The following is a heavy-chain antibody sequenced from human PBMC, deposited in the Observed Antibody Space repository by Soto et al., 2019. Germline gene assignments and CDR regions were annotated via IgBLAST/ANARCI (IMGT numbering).Heavy chain of an antibody. CDR1: AFNFSTYS. J-gene: IGHJ4*02. CDR2: ISSRGSYI. D-gene: IGHD2-2*01. V-gene: IGHV3-21*06. CDR3: ARGSRISSQVRYFDY. Sequence: EVELVESGGGLVKPGGSLRLSCAASAFNFSTYSMNWVRQAPGKGLEWVSSISSRGSYIYYADSVRGRFTISRDNAKNSLYLQMDSLRGEDTAVYYCARGSRISSQVRYFDYWGQGSLVTVSS.